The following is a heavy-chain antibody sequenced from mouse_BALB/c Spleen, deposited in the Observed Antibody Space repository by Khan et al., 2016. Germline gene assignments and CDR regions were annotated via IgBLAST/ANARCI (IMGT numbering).Heavy chain of an antibody. CDR1: GYSISSGYS. J-gene: IGHJ2*01. CDR2: IHYSGST. D-gene: IGHD1-1*01. Sequence: EVQLQESGPDLVKPSQSLSLTCTVTGYSISSGYSWHWIRQFPGNKLEWMAYIHYSGSTNYNPSLKSRIPITRDTSKNQFFLHLISVTTEDTATYYCTRGDYYGSGYWGQGTTLTVSP. V-gene: IGHV3-1*02. CDR3: TRGDYYGSGY.